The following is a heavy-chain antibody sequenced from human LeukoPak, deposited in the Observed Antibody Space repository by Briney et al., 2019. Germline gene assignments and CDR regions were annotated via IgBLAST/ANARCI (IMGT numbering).Heavy chain of an antibody. V-gene: IGHV3-15*01. J-gene: IGHJ3*02. CDR1: GITFSTAW. Sequence: GGSLRLSCEGSGITFSTAWMSWVRQAPGKGLEWVGRIRSKTEGGTGDYAAPVKGRFSISRDESKNTLYLQMDSLKTEDTAVYYCTTDHRRYSDSAVSAFDIWGRGIMVTVSS. CDR3: TTDHRRYSDSAVSAFDI. D-gene: IGHD4-11*01. CDR2: IRSKTEGGTG.